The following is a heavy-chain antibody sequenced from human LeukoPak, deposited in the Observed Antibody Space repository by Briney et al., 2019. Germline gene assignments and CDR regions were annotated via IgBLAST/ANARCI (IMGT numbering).Heavy chain of an antibody. V-gene: IGHV4-61*01. CDR3: ARGSYYYYDSSGYYLLDY. CDR2: IYYSGST. D-gene: IGHD3-22*01. Sequence: PSETLSLTCTVSGDSITSGSYYWSWIRQPPGKGLEWIGYIYYSGSTNYNPSLKSRVTISVDTSKNQFSLKLSSVTAADTAVYYCARGSYYYYDSSGYYLLDYWGQGTLVTVSS. J-gene: IGHJ4*02. CDR1: GDSITSGSYY.